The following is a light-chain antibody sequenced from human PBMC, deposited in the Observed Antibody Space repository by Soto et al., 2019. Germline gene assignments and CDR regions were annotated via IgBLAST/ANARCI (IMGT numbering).Light chain of an antibody. CDR3: QHRSSWPRS. J-gene: IGKJ1*01. V-gene: IGKV3-11*01. CDR1: QSVGTS. CDR2: DAA. Sequence: DIVLTQSPATLSLSPGDRATLSCRASQSVGTSLAWYKQQPGQAPRLLIHDAAYRASGIPERFRGSGSGTAFSLSISSLEPDDFAVYYCQHRSSWPRSFGRGTKGEV.